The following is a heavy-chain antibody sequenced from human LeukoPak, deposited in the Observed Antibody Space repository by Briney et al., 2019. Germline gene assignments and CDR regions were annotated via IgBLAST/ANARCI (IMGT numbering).Heavy chain of an antibody. CDR1: GYSFTTYW. CDR2: IDPTDSYT. V-gene: IGHV5-10-1*01. CDR3: ATLGSISV. D-gene: IGHD1-26*01. Sequence: GESLRISCKGSGYSFTTYWISWVRQLPGKGLEWMGKIDPTDSYTNYSPSFQGHVTISADKSISTAYLQWSSLQASDTAMYYCATLGSISVWGQGTLVTVSS. J-gene: IGHJ4*02.